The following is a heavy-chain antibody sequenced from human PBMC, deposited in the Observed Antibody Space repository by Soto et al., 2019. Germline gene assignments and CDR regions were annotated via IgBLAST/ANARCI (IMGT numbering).Heavy chain of an antibody. D-gene: IGHD2-15*01. CDR1: GFTFSSYA. V-gene: IGHV3-23*01. CDR3: AKDLLGVVVAATPFDY. J-gene: IGHJ4*02. Sequence: RLSCAASGFTFSSYAMSWVRQAPGKGLEWVSAISGSGGSTYYADSVKGRFTISRDNSKNTLYLQMNSLRAEDTAVYYCAKDLLGVVVAATPFDYWGQGTLVTVSS. CDR2: ISGSGGST.